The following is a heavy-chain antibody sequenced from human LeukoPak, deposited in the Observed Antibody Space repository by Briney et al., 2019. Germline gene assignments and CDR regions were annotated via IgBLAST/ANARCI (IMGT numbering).Heavy chain of an antibody. D-gene: IGHD5-12*01. CDR1: GYTFTSYY. Sequence: ASVKVSCKASGYTFTSYYMHWVRQAPGQGLEWMGIINPSGGSTSYAQKFQGRVTMTRDTSTSTVYMELSSLRSEDTAVYYCARDLYSGYDRRPSYWFDPWGQGTLVTVSS. V-gene: IGHV1-46*01. CDR3: ARDLYSGYDRRPSYWFDP. J-gene: IGHJ5*02. CDR2: INPSGGST.